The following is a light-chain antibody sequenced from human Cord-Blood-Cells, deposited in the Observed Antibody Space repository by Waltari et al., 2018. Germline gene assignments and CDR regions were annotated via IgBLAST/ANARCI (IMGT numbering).Light chain of an antibody. V-gene: IGLV2-11*01. J-gene: IGLJ2*01. CDR1: SSDVGGYNY. CDR3: CSYAGSYTFV. CDR2: DVS. Sequence: QSALTQPRSVSGSPGQSVTIPCTGTSSDVGGYNYVSWYQHPPGKAPKLMIYDVSKRPSGVPDRFSGSKSGNTASLTISGLQAEDEADYYCCSYAGSYTFVFGGGTKLTVL.